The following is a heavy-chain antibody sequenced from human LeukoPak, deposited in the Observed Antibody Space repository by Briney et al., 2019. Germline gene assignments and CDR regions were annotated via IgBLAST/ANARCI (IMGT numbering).Heavy chain of an antibody. D-gene: IGHD6-13*01. CDR3: ARLGYSSSWYHDY. V-gene: IGHV3-48*03. CDR2: ISSSGSTI. Sequence: GGSLRLSCAASGFTFSSYEMNWVRQAPGKGLEWVSYISSSGSTIYYADSVKDRFTISRDNAKNSLYLQMNSLRAEDTAVYYCARLGYSSSWYHDYWGQGTLVTVSS. CDR1: GFTFSSYE. J-gene: IGHJ4*02.